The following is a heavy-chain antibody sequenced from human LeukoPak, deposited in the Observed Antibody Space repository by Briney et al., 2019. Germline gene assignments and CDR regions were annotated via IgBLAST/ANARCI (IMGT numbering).Heavy chain of an antibody. CDR3: ARAAFYDILTGYHPD. CDR1: QFVFSTYA. V-gene: IGHV3-20*01. CDR2: INWNGGST. J-gene: IGHJ4*02. D-gene: IGHD3-9*01. Sequence: GGSLRLSCAASQFVFSTYAMSWVRQAPGKGLERVSGINWNGGSTGYADSVKGRFTISRDNAKNSLYLQMNSLRAEDTALYHCARAAFYDILTGYHPDWGQGTLVTVSS.